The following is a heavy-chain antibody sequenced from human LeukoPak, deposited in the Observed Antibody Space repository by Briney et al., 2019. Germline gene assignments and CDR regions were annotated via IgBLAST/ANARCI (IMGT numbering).Heavy chain of an antibody. CDR1: GFTFSSYA. D-gene: IGHD6-13*01. CDR3: ARDPSSYSSSWYFDY. V-gene: IGHV3-30-3*01. Sequence: PGRSLRLSCAASGFTFSSYAMHWVRQAPGKGLEWVAVISYDGSNKYYADSVKGRFTISRDNSKNTLYLQMNSLRAEDTAVYYCARDPSSYSSSWYFDYWGQGTLVTVSS. J-gene: IGHJ4*02. CDR2: ISYDGSNK.